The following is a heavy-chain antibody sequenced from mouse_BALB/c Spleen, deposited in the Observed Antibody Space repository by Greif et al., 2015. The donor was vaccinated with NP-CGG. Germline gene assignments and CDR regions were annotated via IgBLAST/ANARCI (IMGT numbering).Heavy chain of an antibody. J-gene: IGHJ4*01. CDR2: IWAGGST. Sequence: VKVVDSGPGLVAPSQSLSITCTVSGFSLTSYGVHWVRQPPGKGLEWLGVIWAGGSTNYNSALMSRLSISKDNSKSXVFLKMNSLQTDDTAMYYCARDGYYAMDYWGQGTSVTVSS. CDR3: ARDGYYAMDY. CDR1: GFSLTSYG. V-gene: IGHV2-9*02.